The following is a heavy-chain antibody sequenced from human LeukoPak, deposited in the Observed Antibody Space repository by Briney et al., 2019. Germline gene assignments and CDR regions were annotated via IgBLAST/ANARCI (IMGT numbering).Heavy chain of an antibody. CDR1: GFTFSSYA. CDR3: ARGLLNEYGAFHDALDL. CDR2: ISYDGSNK. V-gene: IGHV3-30-3*01. Sequence: GRSLRLSCAASGFTFSSYAMHWVRQAPGKGLEWVSVISYDGSNKYYADSVKGRFTISRDNAKNSLYLQMNSLRPEDTALYYCARGLLNEYGAFHDALDLWGQGTLVTVSS. J-gene: IGHJ3*01. D-gene: IGHD4-17*01.